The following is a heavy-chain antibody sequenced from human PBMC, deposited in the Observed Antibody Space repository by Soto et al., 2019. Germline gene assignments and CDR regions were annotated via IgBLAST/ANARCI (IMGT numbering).Heavy chain of an antibody. V-gene: IGHV3-30-3*01. CDR3: ARELHEYYYDDYYGTDV. CDR2: ISYDGSNK. J-gene: IGHJ6*02. D-gene: IGHD3-22*01. CDR1: GFTFSSYA. Sequence: QVQLVESGGGVVQPGRSLRLSCAASGFTFSSYAMHWLRQAPGKGLEWVAVISYDGSNKYYADSVKGRFTISRDNSKNTLYLQMNSLRAEDTAVYYCARELHEYYYDDYYGTDVWGQGTTVTVSS.